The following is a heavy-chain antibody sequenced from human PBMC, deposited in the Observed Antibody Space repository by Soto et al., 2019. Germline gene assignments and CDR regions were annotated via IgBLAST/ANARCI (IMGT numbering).Heavy chain of an antibody. CDR2: INHSGST. Sequence: SETLSLTCTVSGGSISGYYWSWIRQPPGKGLEWIGEINHSGSTNYNPSLKSRVTISVDTSKNQFSLKLSSVTAADTAVYYCASDLRGGDYDYWGQGTLVTVSS. CDR1: GGSISGYY. J-gene: IGHJ4*02. V-gene: IGHV4-34*01. D-gene: IGHD2-21*01. CDR3: ASDLRGGDYDY.